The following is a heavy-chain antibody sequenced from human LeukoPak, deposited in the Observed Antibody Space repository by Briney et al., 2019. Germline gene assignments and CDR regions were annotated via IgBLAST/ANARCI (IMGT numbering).Heavy chain of an antibody. CDR2: MSPSGTT. Sequence: QSSETLSLTCTVSGDSVSSGNYYLSWIRQPPGKGLDWITYMSPSGTTKYNPSLKSRVTTSVDTSKNQFSLKLSSVTAADTAVYYCARGYYDFWSGYFNGPYNWFDPWGQGTLVTVSS. J-gene: IGHJ5*02. CDR1: GDSVSSGNYY. CDR3: ARGYYDFWSGYFNGPYNWFDP. D-gene: IGHD3-3*01. V-gene: IGHV4-61*01.